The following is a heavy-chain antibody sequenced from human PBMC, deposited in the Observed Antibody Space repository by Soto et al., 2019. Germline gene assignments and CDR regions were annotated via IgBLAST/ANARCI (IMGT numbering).Heavy chain of an antibody. J-gene: IGHJ4*02. CDR2: INPNSGGT. CDR1: GYTFTGYY. V-gene: IGHV1-2*02. CDR3: ARDYGYYYDSSGSCHY. D-gene: IGHD3-22*01. Sequence: GASVKVSCKASGYTFTGYYMHWVRQAPGQGLEWMGWINPNSGGTNYAQKFQGRVTMTRDTSISTAYMELSRLRSDDTAVYYCARDYGYYYDSSGSCHYWGQGTLVTVSS.